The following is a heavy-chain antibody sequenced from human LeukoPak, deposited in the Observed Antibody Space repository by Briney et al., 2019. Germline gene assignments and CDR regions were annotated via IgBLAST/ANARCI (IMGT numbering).Heavy chain of an antibody. J-gene: IGHJ4*02. V-gene: IGHV4-30-4*01. D-gene: IGHD5-12*01. CDR3: ASVRMRGYSGYGDY. CDR1: GGSISSGDYY. Sequence: PSETLSLTRTVSGGSISSGDYYWSWIRQPPGKGLEWIGYIYYSGSTYYNPSLKSRVTISVDTSKNQFSLKLSSVTAADTAVYYCASVRMRGYSGYGDYWGQGTLVTVSS. CDR2: IYYSGST.